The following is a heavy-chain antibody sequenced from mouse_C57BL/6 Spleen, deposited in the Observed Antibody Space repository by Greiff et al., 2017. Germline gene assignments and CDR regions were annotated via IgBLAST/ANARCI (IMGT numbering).Heavy chain of an antibody. D-gene: IGHD1-1*01. Sequence: EVQLQESGAELVRPGASVKLSCTASGFNIKDDYMHWVKQRPEQGLEWIGWIDPENGDTKYASKFQGKATIPTDKSSTTAYLHLSSLTSEDTAVYYCTTKGPDRSRGNYGSSYYWGQGTTLTVSS. J-gene: IGHJ2*01. V-gene: IGHV14-4*01. CDR2: IDPENGDT. CDR1: GFNIKDDY. CDR3: TTKGPDRSRGNYGSSYY.